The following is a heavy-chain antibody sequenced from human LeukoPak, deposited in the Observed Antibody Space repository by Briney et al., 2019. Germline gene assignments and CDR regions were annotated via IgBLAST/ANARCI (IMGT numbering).Heavy chain of an antibody. D-gene: IGHD2-15*01. Sequence: GGSLRLSCAASGFTFGNYFMHWVRQAPGKGLVWVSRINSDGTTTMYADSVKGRFTISRDNAKNTLYLQMSSLRDEDTAVYYCARRVDATRWFDPWGQGTLVTVSS. CDR1: GFTFGNYF. V-gene: IGHV3-74*03. CDR3: ARRVDATRWFDP. J-gene: IGHJ5*02. CDR2: INSDGTTT.